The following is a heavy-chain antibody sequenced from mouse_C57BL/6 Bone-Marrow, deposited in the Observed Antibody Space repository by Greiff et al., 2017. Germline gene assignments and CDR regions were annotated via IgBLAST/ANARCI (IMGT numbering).Heavy chain of an antibody. CDR2: ISDGGSYT. CDR1: GFTFSSYA. V-gene: IGHV5-4*01. Sequence: EVQLQESGGGLVKPGGSLKLSCAASGFTFSSYAMSWVRQTPEKRLEWVATISDGGSYTYYPDNVKGRFTISRDNAKNNLYLQMSHLKSEDTAMYYCARRATLWGQGTSVTVSS. J-gene: IGHJ4*01. D-gene: IGHD3-1*01. CDR3: ARRATL.